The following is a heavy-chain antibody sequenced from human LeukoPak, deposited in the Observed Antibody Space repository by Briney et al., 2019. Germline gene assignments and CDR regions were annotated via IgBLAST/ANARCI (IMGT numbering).Heavy chain of an antibody. CDR2: IKQDGSEK. CDR1: GFTFRTYG. J-gene: IGHJ4*02. Sequence: GGSLRLSCTASGFTFRTYGMVWVRQATGKGLECVANIKQDGSEKYYVDSVKGRFTISRDNAKNSLYLQMNSLRAEDTAVYYCARDPESLSSSWSGWGQGTLVTVSS. CDR3: ARDPESLSSSWSG. V-gene: IGHV3-7*05. D-gene: IGHD6-13*01.